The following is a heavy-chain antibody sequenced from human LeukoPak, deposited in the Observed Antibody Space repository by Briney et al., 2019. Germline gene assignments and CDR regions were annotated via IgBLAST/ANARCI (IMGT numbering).Heavy chain of an antibody. J-gene: IGHJ6*03. CDR3: AKDIMVRGGYYYYYYMDV. D-gene: IGHD3-10*01. CDR1: GFTLDNYP. V-gene: IGHV3-9*01. CDR2: ISWNSGSI. Sequence: GGSRRFSGAASGFTLDNYPMPGFRQAPGKGRRWFSGISWNSGSIGYADSVKGRFTISRDNAKNSLYLQMNSLRAEDTALYYCAKDIMVRGGYYYYYYMDVWGKGTTVTVSS.